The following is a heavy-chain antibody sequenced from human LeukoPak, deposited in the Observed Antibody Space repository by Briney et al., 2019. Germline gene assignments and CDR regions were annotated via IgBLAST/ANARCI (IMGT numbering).Heavy chain of an antibody. Sequence: PGGSLRLSCAASGFTFSSYAMSWVRQAPGKGLEWVSSISSSSSYIYYADSVKGRFTISRDNSKNTLYLQMNSLRAEDTAVYYCAKSTGTYSSSCGRWGQGTLVTVSS. CDR1: GFTFSSYA. CDR3: AKSTGTYSSSCGR. CDR2: ISSSSSYI. D-gene: IGHD6-13*01. J-gene: IGHJ4*02. V-gene: IGHV3-21*01.